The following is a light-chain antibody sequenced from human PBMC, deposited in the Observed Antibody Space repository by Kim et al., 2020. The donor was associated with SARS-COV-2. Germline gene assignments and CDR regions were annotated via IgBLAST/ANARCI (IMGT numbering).Light chain of an antibody. J-gene: IGLJ3*02. CDR1: SGGIASNY. V-gene: IGLV6-57*03. Sequence: KTVTLSCTPSSGGIASNYVQWYQPRPGSAPTTVIYEDNQRPSGVPDRFSGSIDSSSNSASLTISGLKTEDEADYYCQSYDSSNQGVFGGGTQLTVL. CDR2: EDN. CDR3: QSYDSSNQGV.